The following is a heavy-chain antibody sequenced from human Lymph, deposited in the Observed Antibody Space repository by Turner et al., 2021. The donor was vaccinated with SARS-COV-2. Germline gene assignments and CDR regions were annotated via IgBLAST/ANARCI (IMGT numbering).Heavy chain of an antibody. V-gene: IGHV3-21*01. CDR3: ARDIPTTADYFDY. Sequence: EVQLVESGGGLVRPGGSLRLACAASAFTFSTYSMNWVRQAPGRGLEWIVSISSSSSYIYYADSVKGRFTISRDDAKNSLYLQMNSLRAEDTAVYYCARDIPTTADYFDYWGQGTLVTVSS. D-gene: IGHD4-17*01. CDR2: ISSSSSYI. CDR1: AFTFSTYS. J-gene: IGHJ4*02.